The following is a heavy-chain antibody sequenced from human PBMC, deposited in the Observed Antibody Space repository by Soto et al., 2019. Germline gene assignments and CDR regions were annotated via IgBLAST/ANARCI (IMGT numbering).Heavy chain of an antibody. CDR3: ASNSYGYIFYDY. CDR2: ISGSGADT. CDR1: GITFRSHA. J-gene: IGHJ4*02. Sequence: GGSLRLSCAVSGITFRSHALSWVRQAPGKGLEWVSGISGSGADTHYADSVKGRFTISRDNSKNTLSLQMSNLRADDTAVYCCASNSYGYIFYDYWGQGTLVTVSS. D-gene: IGHD5-18*01. V-gene: IGHV3-23*01.